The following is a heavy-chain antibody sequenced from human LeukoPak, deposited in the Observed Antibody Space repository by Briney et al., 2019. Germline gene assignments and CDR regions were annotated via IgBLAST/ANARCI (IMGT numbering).Heavy chain of an antibody. CDR1: GGTFSSYA. CDR2: IIPIFGTA. Sequence: SVKVSCKASGGTFSSYAISWVRQAPGQGLEWMGGIIPIFGTANYAQKFQGRVTITMDESTSTAYMELSSLRSEDTAVYYCAVIVVVPAAIKPLFNYWGQGTLVTVSS. CDR3: AVIVVVPAAIKPLFNY. J-gene: IGHJ4*02. D-gene: IGHD2-2*02. V-gene: IGHV1-69*05.